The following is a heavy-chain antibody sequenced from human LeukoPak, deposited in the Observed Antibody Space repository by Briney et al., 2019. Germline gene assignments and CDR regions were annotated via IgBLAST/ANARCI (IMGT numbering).Heavy chain of an antibody. D-gene: IGHD3-10*01. CDR3: ARDLDYYGSGSFFNI. Sequence: GASVKVSCKASGYIFTDYYIHWVRQAPGQGLEWMGCINPNSGGTNYAQKFQGRVTMTRDTSITTAYMELSRLRSDDTAVYYCARDLDYYGSGSFFNIWGQGTMVTVSS. V-gene: IGHV1-2*02. J-gene: IGHJ3*02. CDR2: INPNSGGT. CDR1: GYIFTDYY.